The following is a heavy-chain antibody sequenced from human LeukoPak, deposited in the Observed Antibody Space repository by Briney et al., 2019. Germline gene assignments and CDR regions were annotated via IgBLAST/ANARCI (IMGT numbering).Heavy chain of an antibody. Sequence: SETLSLTCAVYGGSFSGYYWSWIRQPPGKGLEWLGEINHSGSTNYNPSLKSRVTISVDTSKNQFSLKLSSVTAADTAVYYCAGRPVEGWYGVIGWWFDPWGQGTLVTVSS. CDR1: GGSFSGYY. CDR2: INHSGST. D-gene: IGHD6-19*01. V-gene: IGHV4-34*01. J-gene: IGHJ5*02. CDR3: AGRPVEGWYGVIGWWFDP.